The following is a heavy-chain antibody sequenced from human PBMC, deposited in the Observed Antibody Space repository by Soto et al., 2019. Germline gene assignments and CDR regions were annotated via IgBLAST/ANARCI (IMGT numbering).Heavy chain of an antibody. CDR3: TSARSSVGAPGGFIEF. CDR2: INRDGRVR. J-gene: IGHJ4*02. V-gene: IGHV3-7*03. D-gene: IGHD1-26*01. Sequence: EVQVMESGGGLVQPGGSLRLSCAPSGFIFSSYWMSWVRQPPGKGLEWVANINRDGRVRNYVDSVKGRFTISRDNAKNSAYLQMDSLRADDTAVYYCTSARSSVGAPGGFIEFWGQGTLVTVSS. CDR1: GFIFSSYW.